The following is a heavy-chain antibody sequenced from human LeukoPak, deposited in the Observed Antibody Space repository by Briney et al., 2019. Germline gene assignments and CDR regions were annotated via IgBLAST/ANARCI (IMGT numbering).Heavy chain of an antibody. CDR2: IYHSGST. CDR1: GYSISSGYY. V-gene: IGHV4-38-2*02. D-gene: IGHD2-2*01. CDR3: ARVRYCSSTSCYGSNWFDP. Sequence: SETLSLTCTVSGYSISSGYYWGWIRQPPGKGLEWIGSIYHSGSTYYNPSLKSRVTISVDTSKNQFSLKLSSVTAADTAVYYCARVRYCSSTSCYGSNWFDPWGQGTLVTVSS. J-gene: IGHJ5*02.